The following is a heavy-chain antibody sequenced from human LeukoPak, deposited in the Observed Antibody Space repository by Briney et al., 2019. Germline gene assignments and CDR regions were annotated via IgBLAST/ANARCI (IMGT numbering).Heavy chain of an antibody. CDR3: ATHGPGGYDFGDYFDY. J-gene: IGHJ4*02. V-gene: IGHV1-24*01. CDR1: GYTFTELS. CDR2: FDPEDGET. Sequence: RASVKVSCKVSGYTFTELSMHWVRQAPGKGLEWVGGFDPEDGETIYAQKFQGRVTMTEDTSTDTAYMELSSLRSEDTAVYYCATHGPGGYDFGDYFDYWGQGTLVTVSS. D-gene: IGHD5-12*01.